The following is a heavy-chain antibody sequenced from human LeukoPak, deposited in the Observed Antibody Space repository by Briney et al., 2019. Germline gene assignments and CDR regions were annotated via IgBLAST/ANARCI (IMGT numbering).Heavy chain of an antibody. CDR3: AKDYASGAVAGSDFDS. CDR1: GFTFSNYG. J-gene: IGHJ4*02. D-gene: IGHD6-19*01. CDR2: ISYDGSNK. V-gene: IGHV3-30*18. Sequence: GGSLRLSCAASGFTFSNYGMHWVRQAPGKGLEGVAVISYDGSNKFYADSVKGRFTISRDNSKNTLCLQMNSLRAEDTAVYYCAKDYASGAVAGSDFDSWGQGTLVTVSS.